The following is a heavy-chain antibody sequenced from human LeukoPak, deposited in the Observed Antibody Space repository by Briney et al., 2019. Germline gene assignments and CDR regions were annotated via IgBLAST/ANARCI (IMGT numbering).Heavy chain of an antibody. CDR1: GLIFSNHG. Sequence: PGGSLRLSCAASGLIFSNHGMNWVRQAPGKGLEWVSTISGSGDSTYYADSVKGRFTISRDNSKNTLYLQMNSLRVEDTAVYYCARDNGVVAYISPYDAFDIWGQGTMVTVSS. CDR2: ISGSGDST. CDR3: ARDNGVVAYISPYDAFDI. V-gene: IGHV3-23*01. J-gene: IGHJ3*02. D-gene: IGHD3-22*01.